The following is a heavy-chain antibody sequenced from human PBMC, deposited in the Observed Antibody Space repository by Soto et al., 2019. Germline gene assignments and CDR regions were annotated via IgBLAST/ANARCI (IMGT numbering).Heavy chain of an antibody. CDR1: GGSISSGGSY. V-gene: IGHV4-30-4*01. CDR2: IYSSGNT. J-gene: IGHJ4*02. CDR3: VRYCSTTKCPFDY. Sequence: SQTLSLTCTVSGGSISSGGSYLCWIRQPPGKGLEWIGYIYSSGNTYFNPSLKSRVTLSVDTSKNQFSFNLSSVTAADTAVYYCVRYCSTTKCPFDYWGQGALVTGSS. D-gene: IGHD2-2*01.